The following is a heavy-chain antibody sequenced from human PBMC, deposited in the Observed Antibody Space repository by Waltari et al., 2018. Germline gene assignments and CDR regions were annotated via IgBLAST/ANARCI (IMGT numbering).Heavy chain of an antibody. D-gene: IGHD2-2*01. CDR1: GGSISSYY. J-gene: IGHJ5*02. CDR3: ARESVPAAIENWFDP. V-gene: IGHV4-4*07. CDR2: IYTSGST. Sequence: QVQLQESGPGLVKPSETLSLTCTVSGGSISSYYWSSIRQPAGKGLEWIGRIYTSGSTNYNPSLKSRVTMSVDTSKNQFSLKLSSVTAADTAVYYCARESVPAAIENWFDPWGQGTLVTVSS.